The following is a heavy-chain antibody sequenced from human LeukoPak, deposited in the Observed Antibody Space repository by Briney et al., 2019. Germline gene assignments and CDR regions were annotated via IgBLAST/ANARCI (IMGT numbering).Heavy chain of an antibody. D-gene: IGHD1-26*01. V-gene: IGHV3-21*04. J-gene: IGHJ5*02. Sequence: PGGSLRLSCAASGFTFSSYSMNWVRQAPGKGLEWVSSISSSSSYIYYADSVKGRFTISRDNAKNSLYLQMNSLRAEDTALYYCAKDGGVGATYQDLYNWFDPWGQGTLVTVSS. CDR1: GFTFSSYS. CDR2: ISSSSSYI. CDR3: AKDGGVGATYQDLYNWFDP.